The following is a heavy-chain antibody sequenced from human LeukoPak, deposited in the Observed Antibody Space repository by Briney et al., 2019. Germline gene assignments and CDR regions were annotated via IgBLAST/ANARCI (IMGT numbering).Heavy chain of an antibody. D-gene: IGHD2-21*01. Sequence: PAGGSLRLSCAASGFSFDTYWMTWVRQAPGKGLAWVANIKQDGSEIYSVDSVKGRFTISRDNAKNSLYLQMNSLRADDTAVYYCANNVGPRRRSPVVMDVWGQGTTVTVSS. CDR1: GFSFDTYW. V-gene: IGHV3-7*02. J-gene: IGHJ6*02. CDR2: IKQDGSEI. CDR3: ANNVGPRRRSPVVMDV.